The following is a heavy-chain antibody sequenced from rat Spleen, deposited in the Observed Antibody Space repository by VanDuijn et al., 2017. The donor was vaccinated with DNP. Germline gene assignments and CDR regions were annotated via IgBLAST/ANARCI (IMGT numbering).Heavy chain of an antibody. J-gene: IGHJ2*01. Sequence: EVQLQESGPGLVKPSQSLSLTCSVTGYSITNNYWGWVRKFPGNKMEWVGHITYSGDTSYNPSLRSRISITRDTSKNQFFLHLNSVTTEDTATYYCARWNIGTSTLDYWGQGVMVTVSS. V-gene: IGHV3-1*01. D-gene: IGHD1-5*01. CDR1: GYSITNNY. CDR2: ITYSGDT. CDR3: ARWNIGTSTLDY.